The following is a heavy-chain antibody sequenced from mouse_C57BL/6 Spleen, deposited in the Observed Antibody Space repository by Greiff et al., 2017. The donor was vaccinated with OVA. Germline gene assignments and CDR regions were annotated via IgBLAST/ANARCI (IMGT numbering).Heavy chain of an antibody. CDR3: ARSKYYFDY. V-gene: IGHV1-19*01. CDR1: GDTGKEEE. J-gene: IGHJ2*01. Sequence: VQLQQSGPVLVKPGASVKMSGKASGDTGKEEERKGGKQSHGKSLEWIGVINPYNGGTSYNQKFKGKATLTVDKSSSTAYMELNSLTSEDSAVYYCARSKYYFDYWGQGTTLTVSS. CDR2: INPYNGGT.